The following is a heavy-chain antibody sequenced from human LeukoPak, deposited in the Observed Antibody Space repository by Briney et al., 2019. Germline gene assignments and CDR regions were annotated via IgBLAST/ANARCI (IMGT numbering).Heavy chain of an antibody. Sequence: GVLRLSCTASGFPFGGYSMIWVRQAPGKGLEWVGSIRGETYGGTTEYAASVKGRLILSRDDSISIAYLQLSSLKTEDTALYYCTREKIPGLFGVLFWGQGTLVTVSS. D-gene: IGHD3-10*01. CDR3: TREKIPGLFGVLF. CDR2: IRGETYGGTT. J-gene: IGHJ4*02. CDR1: GFPFGGYS. V-gene: IGHV3-49*04.